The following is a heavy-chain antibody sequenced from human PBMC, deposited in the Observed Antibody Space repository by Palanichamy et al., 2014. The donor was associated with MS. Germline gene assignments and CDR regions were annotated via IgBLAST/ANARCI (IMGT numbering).Heavy chain of an antibody. CDR1: WVLQWLL. CDR2: INHSGST. J-gene: IGHJ6*02. Sequence: QVQLQQWGGRTVEAFGDPVPHLRCLWWVLQWLLLELDPPAPRKGLEWIGEINHSGSTNYNPSLKSRVTISVDTSKNQFSLKLSSVTAADTAVYYCARAGADGSGSYYSRGYYYYGMDVWGQGTTVTVSS. CDR3: ARAGADGSGSYYSRGYYYYGMDV. V-gene: IGHV4-34*01. D-gene: IGHD3-10*01.